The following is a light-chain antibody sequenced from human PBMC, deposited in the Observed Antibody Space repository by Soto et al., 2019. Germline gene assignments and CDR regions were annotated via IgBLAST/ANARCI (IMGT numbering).Light chain of an antibody. J-gene: IGLJ2*01. CDR1: SSDVGAYNF. CDR2: EVS. CDR3: SSQTGSATMV. V-gene: IGLV2-14*01. Sequence: QSVLTQPASVSGSPGQSITISCTGTSSDVGAYNFVSWYQQFPGKAPKLMIYEVSNRPSGVSDRFSGSKSGNTASLIISGLQAEDEADYYCSSQTGSATMVFGVGTKLTVL.